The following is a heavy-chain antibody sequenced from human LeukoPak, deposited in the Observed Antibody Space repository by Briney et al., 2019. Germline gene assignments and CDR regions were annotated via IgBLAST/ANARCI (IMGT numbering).Heavy chain of an antibody. CDR3: ASSGWRGFDY. Sequence: SETLSLTCAVYGGSFSGYYWSWIRQPPGKGLEWIGEINHSGSTNYNPSLKSRVTISVGTSKNQFSLKLSSVTAADTAVYYCASSGWRGFDYWGQGTLVTVSS. CDR2: INHSGST. D-gene: IGHD6-19*01. CDR1: GGSFSGYY. J-gene: IGHJ4*02. V-gene: IGHV4-34*01.